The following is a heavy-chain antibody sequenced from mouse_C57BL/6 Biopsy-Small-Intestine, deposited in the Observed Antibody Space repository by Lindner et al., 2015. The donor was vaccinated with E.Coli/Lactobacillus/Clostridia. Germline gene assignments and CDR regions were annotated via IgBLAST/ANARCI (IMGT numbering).Heavy chain of an antibody. CDR3: AGGLPPLYALDY. J-gene: IGHJ4*01. CDR2: IYPGSGNA. D-gene: IGHD2-2*01. Sequence: VQLQESGPELVKPGASVKISCKASGYTFTDYYINWVRQRPGQGLEWIGWIYPGSGNARYNEKFKGKAPLTVDTSSSTAYMQLSSLTSEDSAVYFCAGGLPPLYALDYWGQGTSVTVSS. CDR1: GYTFTDYY. V-gene: IGHV1-84*01.